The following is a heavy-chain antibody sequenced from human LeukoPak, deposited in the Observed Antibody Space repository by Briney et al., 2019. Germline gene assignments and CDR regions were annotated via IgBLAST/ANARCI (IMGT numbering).Heavy chain of an antibody. CDR3: ARESGYYDVLTGYYNQNWFDP. J-gene: IGHJ5*02. Sequence: SETLSLTCAVYGGSFSGSYWSWIRQPPGKGLEWIGEINHSGSTNYNPSLKSRVTISVDTSKNQFSLKLTSVTAADTAVFYCARESGYYDVLTGYYNQNWFDPWGQGTLVTASS. CDR2: INHSGST. CDR1: GGSFSGSY. V-gene: IGHV4-34*01. D-gene: IGHD3-9*01.